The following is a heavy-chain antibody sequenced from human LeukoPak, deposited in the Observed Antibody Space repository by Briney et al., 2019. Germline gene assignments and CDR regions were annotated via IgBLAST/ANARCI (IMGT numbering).Heavy chain of an antibody. CDR2: IYHSGST. Sequence: PSETLSLTCAVSGYSISSGYYWGWIRQPPGKGLEWIGSIYHSGSTYYNPSLKSRVTISVDTSKNQFSLKLSSATAADTAVYYCARAYYDYVWGSYRVNLFDYWGQGTLVTVSS. V-gene: IGHV4-38-2*01. D-gene: IGHD3-16*02. CDR3: ARAYYDYVWGSYRVNLFDY. J-gene: IGHJ4*02. CDR1: GYSISSGYY.